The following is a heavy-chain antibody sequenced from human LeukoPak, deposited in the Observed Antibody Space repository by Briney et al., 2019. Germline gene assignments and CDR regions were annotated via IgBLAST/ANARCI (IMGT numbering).Heavy chain of an antibody. CDR3: ARDMSGWPFDY. J-gene: IGHJ4*02. CDR1: GYTFSSYG. Sequence: ASVKVSCKASGYTFSSYGISWVRQAPGQGLEWMGWISAYNGNTDYAQKLQGRVTMTTDTSTSTAYMELRSLRSDDTAVYYCARDMSGWPFDYWGQGTLVTVSS. CDR2: ISAYNGNT. D-gene: IGHD6-19*01. V-gene: IGHV1-18*01.